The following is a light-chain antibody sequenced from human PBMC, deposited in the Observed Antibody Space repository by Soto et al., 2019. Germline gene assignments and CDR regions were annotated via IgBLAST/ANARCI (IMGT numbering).Light chain of an antibody. J-gene: IGKJ1*01. CDR2: KAS. CDR1: QTISSW. V-gene: IGKV1-5*03. CDR3: QKYNSAPPT. Sequence: DLQMTQSPSSLSASVGDRVTITCRASQTISSWLAWYQQKPGKAPKLLIYKASTLKSGVPSRFSGSGSGTEFTLTISSLQPEDVATYYCQKYNSAPPTFGQGTKVDIK.